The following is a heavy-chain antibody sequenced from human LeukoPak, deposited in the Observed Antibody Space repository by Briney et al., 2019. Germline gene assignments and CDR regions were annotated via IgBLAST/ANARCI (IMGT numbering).Heavy chain of an antibody. CDR1: GFTFPNFA. Sequence: GGSLRLSCAASGFTFPNFAMSWVRQAPGKGLEWVSAISGSGGSTYYADSVKGRFTISRDNSKNTLYLQMNSLRAEDTAVYYCAKVSDVDTAMVINWGQGTLVTVSS. CDR3: AKVSDVDTAMVIN. V-gene: IGHV3-23*01. CDR2: ISGSGGST. J-gene: IGHJ4*02. D-gene: IGHD5-18*01.